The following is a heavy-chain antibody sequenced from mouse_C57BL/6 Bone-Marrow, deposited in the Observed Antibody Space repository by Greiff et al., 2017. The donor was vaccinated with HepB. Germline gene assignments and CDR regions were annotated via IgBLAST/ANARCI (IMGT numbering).Heavy chain of an antibody. J-gene: IGHJ3*01. D-gene: IGHD2-1*01. CDR3: ARRYGNYGFAY. CDR1: GFTFSSYA. Sequence: VKLVESGGGLVKPGGSLKLSCAASGFTFSSYAMSWVRQTPEKRLEWVATISDGGSYTYYPDNVKGRFTISRDNAKNNLYLQMSHLKSEDTAMYYCARRYGNYGFAYWGQGTLVTVSA. V-gene: IGHV5-4*03. CDR2: ISDGGSYT.